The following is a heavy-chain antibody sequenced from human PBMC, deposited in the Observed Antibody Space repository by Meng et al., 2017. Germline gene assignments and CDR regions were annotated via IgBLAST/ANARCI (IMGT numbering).Heavy chain of an antibody. CDR2: IYYSGST. Sequence: QLQPQGAGPGLVKPSETLSLTCTVSGGSISSSSFYWGWIRQPPGKGLEWIGSIYYSGSTYYNPSLKSRVTISVDTSKNQFSLKLSSVTAADTAVYYCARGRVVNWFDPWGQGTLVTVSS. V-gene: IGHV4-39*07. J-gene: IGHJ5*02. CDR3: ARGRVVNWFDP. D-gene: IGHD2-15*01. CDR1: GGSISSSSFY.